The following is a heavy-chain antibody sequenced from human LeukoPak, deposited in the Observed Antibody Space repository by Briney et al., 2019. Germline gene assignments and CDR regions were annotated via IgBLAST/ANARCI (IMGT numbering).Heavy chain of an antibody. Sequence: QPGGSLRLSCAASGFTVSGTYMSWVRQAPGKGLEWVSISYSDGRTYYADSVKGRFTISRDNSKNTLYLQMNSLRAEDTAVYYCARDIPGVNVYWGQGTLVTVSS. D-gene: IGHD3-10*01. J-gene: IGHJ4*02. V-gene: IGHV3-53*01. CDR1: GFTVSGTY. CDR3: ARDIPGVNVY. CDR2: SYSDGRT.